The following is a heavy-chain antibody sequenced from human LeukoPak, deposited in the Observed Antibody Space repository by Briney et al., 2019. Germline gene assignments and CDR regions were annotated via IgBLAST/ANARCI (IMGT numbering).Heavy chain of an antibody. Sequence: GESLRLSCAASGFTVSSNYMSWVRQAPGKGLKWVSVIYSGGSTYYADSVKGRFTISRDNSKNTLYLQMSSLRSEDTAVYYCARALYCTNGVCSYYYYYGMDVWGQGTTVTVSS. J-gene: IGHJ6*02. CDR1: GFTVSSNY. CDR3: ARALYCTNGVCSYYYYYGMDV. CDR2: IYSGGST. D-gene: IGHD2-8*01. V-gene: IGHV3-53*05.